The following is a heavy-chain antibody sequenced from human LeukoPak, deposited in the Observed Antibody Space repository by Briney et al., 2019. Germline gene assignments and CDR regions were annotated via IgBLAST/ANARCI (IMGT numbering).Heavy chain of an antibody. J-gene: IGHJ4*02. CDR1: GFTFSSYA. CDR3: AKAESGSYSLPSDY. Sequence: GGSLRLSCAASGFTFSSYAMSWVRQAPGKGLEWVSAISGSGGSTYYADSVKGRFTISRDNSKNTLYLQMNSLRAEDTDVYYCAKAESGSYSLPSDYWGQGTLVTVSS. V-gene: IGHV3-23*01. CDR2: ISGSGGST. D-gene: IGHD1-26*01.